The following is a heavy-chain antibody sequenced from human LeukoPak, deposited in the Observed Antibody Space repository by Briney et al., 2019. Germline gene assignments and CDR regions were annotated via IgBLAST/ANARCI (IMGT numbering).Heavy chain of an antibody. CDR1: GFTFSSYG. J-gene: IGHJ6*02. D-gene: IGHD2-2*01. CDR2: IRYDGSNK. CDR3: AKDRYCSSTSCYDYYYYGMDV. Sequence: GGSLRLSCAASGFTFSSYGMHWVRQAPGKGLEWVAFIRYDGSNKYYADSVKGRFTISRDNSKNTLYLQMNSLRAEDTAVYYYAKDRYCSSTSCYDYYYYGMDVWGQGTTVTVSS. V-gene: IGHV3-30*02.